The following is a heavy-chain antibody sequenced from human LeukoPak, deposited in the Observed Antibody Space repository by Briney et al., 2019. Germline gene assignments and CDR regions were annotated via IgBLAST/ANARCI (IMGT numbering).Heavy chain of an antibody. CDR2: ISRSSTDI. V-gene: IGHV3-21*01. CDR1: GLTFRSYT. J-gene: IGHJ4*02. Sequence: GGSLRLSCAASGLTFRSYTMAWVRQAPGKGLEWVSSISRSSTDIKYAESQKGRFTVSRDNTANSLYLQMNSLRAEDTGLYYCARVRLMVTFGGVIADFWGQGALVTVSS. CDR3: ARVRLMVTFGGVIADF. D-gene: IGHD3-16*02.